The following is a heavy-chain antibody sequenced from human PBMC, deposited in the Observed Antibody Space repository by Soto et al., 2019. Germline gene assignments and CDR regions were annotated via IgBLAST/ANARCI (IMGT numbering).Heavy chain of an antibody. J-gene: IGHJ4*02. CDR3: ARCFSGYDSGDYSPFFDY. V-gene: IGHV1-46*03. D-gene: IGHD5-12*01. CDR1: GYTFTSYY. Sequence: GASVKVSCKASGYTFTSYYMHWVRQAPGQGLEWMGIINPSGGSTSYAQKFQGRVTMTRDTSTSTVYMELSSLRSEDTAVYYCARCFSGYDSGDYSPFFDYWGQGTLVTVSS. CDR2: INPSGGST.